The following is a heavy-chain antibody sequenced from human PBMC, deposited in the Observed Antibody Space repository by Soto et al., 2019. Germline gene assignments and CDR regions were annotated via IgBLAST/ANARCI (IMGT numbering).Heavy chain of an antibody. CDR2: INPNSGGT. CDR3: ASFYSSRGEFYYYGMDV. D-gene: IGHD6-19*01. V-gene: IGHV1-2*02. Sequence: ASVKVSCKASGYIFTGYFMHWVRQAPGQGLEWMGWINPNSGGTNCAQKFQGRVTLTRDTSISTAYMDLSSLRSDDTAVYYCASFYSSRGEFYYYGMDVWGQGTTVTVSS. J-gene: IGHJ6*02. CDR1: GYIFTGYF.